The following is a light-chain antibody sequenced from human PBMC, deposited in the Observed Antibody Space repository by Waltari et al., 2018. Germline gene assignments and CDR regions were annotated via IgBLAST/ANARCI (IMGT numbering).Light chain of an antibody. CDR2: SAS. V-gene: IGKV1-39*01. J-gene: IGKJ2*03. CDR1: QPIYNY. Sequence: DIQVTQSPSSLSASVGDRVSITCRASQPIYNYLNWYQTKPGKAPKLLIYSASSLQSGVPSRFTGSGSGTDYTLTISGLQPEYFATYSCQQSYSLPYSFGLGTVVEV. CDR3: QQSYSLPYS.